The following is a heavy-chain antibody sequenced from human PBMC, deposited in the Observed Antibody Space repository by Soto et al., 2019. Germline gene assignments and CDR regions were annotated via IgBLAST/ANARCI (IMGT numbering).Heavy chain of an antibody. V-gene: IGHV4-30-2*01. D-gene: IGHD3-3*01. Sequence: QLQLQESGSGLVKPSQTLSLTCAVSGGSISSGGYSWSWIRQPPGKGLEWFGYIYHSGSTYYNPSLKRRLTISVDRSKNQFSLKLGSVTAADTAVYYCARGSGNHRYNWFDPWGQGTLVTVSS. CDR3: ARGSGNHRYNWFDP. CDR2: IYHSGST. J-gene: IGHJ5*02. CDR1: GGSISSGGYS.